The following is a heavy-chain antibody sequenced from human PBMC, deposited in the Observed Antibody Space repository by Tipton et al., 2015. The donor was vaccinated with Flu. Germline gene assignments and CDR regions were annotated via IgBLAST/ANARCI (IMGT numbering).Heavy chain of an antibody. CDR1: GGSISSYY. CDR3: ARDGGRYFDWQHYGMDV. CDR2: IYYSGST. Sequence: TLSLTCTVSGGSISSYYWSWIRQPPGKGLEWIGYIYYSGSTNYNPSLKGRVTISVDTSKNQFSLKLSSVTAADTAVYYCARDGGRYFDWQHYGMDVRGQGTTVTVSS. D-gene: IGHD3-9*01. J-gene: IGHJ6*02. V-gene: IGHV4-59*01.